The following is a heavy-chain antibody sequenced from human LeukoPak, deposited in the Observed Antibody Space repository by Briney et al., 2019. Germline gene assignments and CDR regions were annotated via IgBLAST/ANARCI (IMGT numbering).Heavy chain of an antibody. CDR2: ISGSGGST. V-gene: IGHV3-23*01. D-gene: IGHD3-16*02. CDR3: AKSRGYDYVWGSYRFDVAFDY. J-gene: IGHJ4*02. Sequence: GGSLRLSCAASGFTFSSYGMSWVRQAPGKGLEWVSAISGSGGSTYYADSVKGRFTISRDNSKNTLYLQMNSLRAEDTAVYYCAKSRGYDYVWGSYRFDVAFDYWGQGTLVTVSS. CDR1: GFTFSSYG.